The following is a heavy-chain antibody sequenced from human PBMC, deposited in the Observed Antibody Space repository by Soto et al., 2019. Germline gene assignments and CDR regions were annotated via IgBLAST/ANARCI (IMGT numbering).Heavy chain of an antibody. CDR3: AKGLALMADH. Sequence: GGSLRLSCRDSGFSFNTYVMDWVRQAPGKGLEWVARILYDGSKEYYADPVKGRFTISRDNSKNTLYLQMDRLRVEDTAVYFCAKGLALMADHWCQGTPVTGSS. CDR2: ILYDGSKE. V-gene: IGHV3-30*18. CDR1: GFSFNTYV. D-gene: IGHD2-21*01. J-gene: IGHJ4*02.